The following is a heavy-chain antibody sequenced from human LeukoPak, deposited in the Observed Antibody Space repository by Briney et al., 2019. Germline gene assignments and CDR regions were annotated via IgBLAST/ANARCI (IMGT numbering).Heavy chain of an antibody. CDR2: IHSRGATT. J-gene: IGHJ4*02. V-gene: IGHV3-23*05. Sequence: GGSLRLSSVASRFTLSPYVVSTVPQAPGKGLEWGSGIHSRGATTYHSESVKGRFTTSRDNSGNTPFLQMNSLRDEDTAFYSCATSVPGDFVAPFYFFDYWGRGTLVTVSS. CDR1: RFTLSPYV. CDR3: ATSVPGDFVAPFYFFDY. D-gene: IGHD7-27*01.